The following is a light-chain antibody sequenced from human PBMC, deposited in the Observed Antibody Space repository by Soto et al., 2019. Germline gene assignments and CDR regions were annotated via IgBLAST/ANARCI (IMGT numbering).Light chain of an antibody. Sequence: DIVLTQSPLSLPVTPGEPASISCRSSQSLLHDNGYNYLDWYLEKPGQSTQLLIYLGSNRASGVPDRISGSGSGTDFTLKISRVEADDVGVYYCMQALQTKSFGQGTKLEIK. CDR3: MQALQTKS. J-gene: IGKJ2*03. CDR2: LGS. CDR1: QSLLHDNGYNY. V-gene: IGKV2-28*01.